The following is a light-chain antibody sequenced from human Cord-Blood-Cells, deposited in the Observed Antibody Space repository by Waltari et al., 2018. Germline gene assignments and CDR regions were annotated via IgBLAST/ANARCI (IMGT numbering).Light chain of an antibody. V-gene: IGKV1-33*01. J-gene: IGKJ5*01. CDR2: DAS. CDR3: QKYDNLPNT. Sequence: DIQMTQSPSSLSASVGDRVTITCQASQDISNYLNWYQQKPGKAPKLLIYDASNLETGVQSRFSGSGSGTDFTFTISSLQPEDSATYYCQKYDNLPNTIGQGTRLEIK. CDR1: QDISNY.